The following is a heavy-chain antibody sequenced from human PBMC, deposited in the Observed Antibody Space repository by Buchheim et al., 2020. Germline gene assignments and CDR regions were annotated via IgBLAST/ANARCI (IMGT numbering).Heavy chain of an antibody. CDR2: ISGSGVST. CDR1: GFTFSTYA. D-gene: IGHD6-19*01. J-gene: IGHJ4*02. V-gene: IGHV3-23*01. Sequence: EVHLLESGGGLVQPGGSLRLSCAASGFTFSTYAISWVRQAPGRGLEWVSAISGSGVSTYYADSVKGRFTISRDNSKNTLYLQMNSLRAEDTAVYYCAKDKEKVTVAATIDYWGQGTL. CDR3: AKDKEKVTVAATIDY.